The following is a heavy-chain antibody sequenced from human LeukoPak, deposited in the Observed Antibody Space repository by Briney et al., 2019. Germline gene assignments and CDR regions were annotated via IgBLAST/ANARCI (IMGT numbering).Heavy chain of an antibody. J-gene: IGHJ4*02. CDR1: GFTFSSYG. V-gene: IGHV3-33*08. CDR2: IWYDGSNK. D-gene: IGHD3-3*01. CDR3: ARDHYDFRSNLDY. Sequence: PGGSLRLSCAASGFTFSSYGMHWVRQAPGKGLEWVAVIWYDGSNKYYADSVKGRFTISRDNSKNTLYLQMNSLRAEDTAVYYCARDHYDFRSNLDYWGQGTLVTVSS.